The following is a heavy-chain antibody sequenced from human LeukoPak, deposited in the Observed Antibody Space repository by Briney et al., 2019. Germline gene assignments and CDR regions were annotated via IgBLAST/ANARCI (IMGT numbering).Heavy chain of an antibody. CDR2: MNPNSGNT. J-gene: IGHJ5*02. D-gene: IGHD6-25*01. V-gene: IGHV1-8*01. Sequence: ASVKVSCEASGYTFTSYDINWVRQATGQGLEWMGWMNPNSGNTGYAQKFQGRVTMTRNTSISTAYMELSSLRSEDTAVYYCASSKPRAATPTNGWFDPWGQGTLVTVSS. CDR3: ASSKPRAATPTNGWFDP. CDR1: GYTFTSYD.